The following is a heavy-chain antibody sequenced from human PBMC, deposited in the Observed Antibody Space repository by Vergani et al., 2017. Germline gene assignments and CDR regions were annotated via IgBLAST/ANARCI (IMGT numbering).Heavy chain of an antibody. CDR1: DSSIMTNPY. D-gene: IGHD3-10*02. CDR3: ARHRCSGGFFPSSYFYVLDV. V-gene: IGHV4-38-2*01. J-gene: IGHJ6*02. CDR2: INHSGDT. Sequence: QVQLQESGPGLVKPSETLSLTCDVSDSSIMTNPYWGWFRQSPGKGLEWIGCINHSGDTHYNSSLKSRVSISIVSRSKFSLSLTSVTAADTAIYYCARHRCSGGFFPSSYFYVLDVWGHGTTVTVSS.